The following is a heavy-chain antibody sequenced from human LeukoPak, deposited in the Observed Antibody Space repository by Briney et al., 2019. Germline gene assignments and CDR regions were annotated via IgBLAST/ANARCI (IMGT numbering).Heavy chain of an antibody. CDR3: ARVHGSSWHHYFDY. V-gene: IGHV3-33*01. Sequence: SGRSLRLSCAASGFTFSSYDMHWVRQAPGKGLEWVAVIWYDGGNKYYADSVKGRFTISRDNSKNTLYLQMNSLRAEDTAVYYCARVHGSSWHHYFDYWGQGTLVTVSS. CDR2: IWYDGGNK. D-gene: IGHD6-13*01. J-gene: IGHJ4*02. CDR1: GFTFSSYD.